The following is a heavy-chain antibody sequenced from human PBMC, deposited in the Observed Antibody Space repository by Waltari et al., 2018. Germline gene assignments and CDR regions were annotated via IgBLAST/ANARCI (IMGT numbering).Heavy chain of an antibody. CDR3: IRPFEMGID. CDR2: IRSRFKGDAT. CDR1: GLIISDSA. J-gene: IGHJ4*02. Sequence: EVQLVESGGALVQPGGSLKLSCAASGLIISDSAIHWVRQASGKGPEWVDRIRSRFKGDATAYGESVQGRFTISRDDSKNTVYLEMNSLKTDDTAVYYCIRPFEMGIDWGQGTLVTVSS. V-gene: IGHV3-73*01. D-gene: IGHD7-27*01.